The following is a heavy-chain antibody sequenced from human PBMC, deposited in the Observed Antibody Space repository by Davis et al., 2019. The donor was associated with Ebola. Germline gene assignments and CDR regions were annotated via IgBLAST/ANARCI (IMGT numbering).Heavy chain of an antibody. CDR2: ISAYNGNT. D-gene: IGHD3-3*01. CDR1: GYTFTGYY. CDR3: ARSPFSEWLLGEYFQH. J-gene: IGHJ1*01. Sequence: ASVKVSCKASGYTFTGYYMHWVRQAPGQGLEWMGWISAYNGNTNYAQKLQGRVTMTTDTSTSTAYMELRSLRSDDTAVYYCARSPFSEWLLGEYFQHWGQGTLVTVSS. V-gene: IGHV1-18*04.